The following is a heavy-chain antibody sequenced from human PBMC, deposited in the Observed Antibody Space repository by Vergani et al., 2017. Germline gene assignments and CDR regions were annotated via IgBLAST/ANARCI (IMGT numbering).Heavy chain of an antibody. V-gene: IGHV3-23*01. CDR3: AKVCDNTSCPCGWGAFVV. D-gene: IGHD2-2*01. CDR1: GFTFNSYA. CDR2: INNNGGST. J-gene: IGHJ3*01. Sequence: QLLESGGGLIQPGGSLRLSCAASGFTFNSYAMTWVRQAPGKGLEWVSGINNNGGSTYYADSVKGRFTISRDNSKNTLYLQMTDLRAEDTATYYCAKVCDNTSCPCGWGAFVVWGQGTMVTGSS.